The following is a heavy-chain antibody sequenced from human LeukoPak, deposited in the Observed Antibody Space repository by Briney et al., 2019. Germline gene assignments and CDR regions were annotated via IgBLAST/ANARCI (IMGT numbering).Heavy chain of an antibody. Sequence: PSETLSLTCTVSGGSISSYYWSWIRQPPGKGLEWIGYIYYSGSTNYNPSLKSRVTISVDTSKNQFSLKLSSVTAADTAVYYCARGEATVTTGSTDYYYYMDVWGKGTTVTISS. CDR3: ARGEATVTTGSTDYYYYMDV. CDR1: GGSISSYY. D-gene: IGHD4-17*01. J-gene: IGHJ6*03. V-gene: IGHV4-59*01. CDR2: IYYSGST.